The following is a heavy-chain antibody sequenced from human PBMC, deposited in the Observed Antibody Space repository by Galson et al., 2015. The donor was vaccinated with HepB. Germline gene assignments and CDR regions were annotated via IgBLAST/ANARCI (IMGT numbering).Heavy chain of an antibody. V-gene: IGHV4-59*01. CDR1: GGSFNNYF. CDR2: ISDTGSA. CDR3: ARSLRVSGIDY. Sequence: LSLTCTVSGGSFNNYFWSWIRQPPGKGLEWIGYISDTGSAKYNPSLKSRVTISLDTSKTQFSLEVSSVTAADTAVYFCARSLRVSGIDYWGQGTLVSVSS. D-gene: IGHD1-26*01. J-gene: IGHJ4*02.